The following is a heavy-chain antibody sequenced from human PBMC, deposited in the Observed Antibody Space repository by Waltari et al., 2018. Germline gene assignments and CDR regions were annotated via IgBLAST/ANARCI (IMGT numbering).Heavy chain of an antibody. D-gene: IGHD3-3*01. V-gene: IGHV6-1*01. Sequence: QVQLQQSGPGLVKPSQTLSLTCAISGDSVSSNSAAWDWIRQSPSRGLEWLGRTYYRSKWYSHCAESVKSRMTINADTSKNEFSLQLTSVSPEDTGLYFCARTTITVFGVVVGALDNWGPGTLVTVSS. CDR3: ARTTITVFGVVVGALDN. CDR1: GDSVSSNSAA. CDR2: TYYRSKWYS. J-gene: IGHJ4*02.